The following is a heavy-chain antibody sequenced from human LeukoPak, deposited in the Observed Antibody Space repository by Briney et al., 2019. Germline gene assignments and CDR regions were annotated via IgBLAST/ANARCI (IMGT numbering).Heavy chain of an antibody. Sequence: ASVKVSCKASGYTFTSYYMHWVRRAPGQGLEWMGIINPSGGSTSYAQKFQGRVTMTRDTSTSTVYMELSSLRSEDTAVYYCAREEIVAAAYFYYYYYMDVWGKGTTVTVSS. V-gene: IGHV1-46*01. CDR1: GYTFTSYY. CDR2: INPSGGST. D-gene: IGHD5-12*01. CDR3: AREEIVAAAYFYYYYYMDV. J-gene: IGHJ6*03.